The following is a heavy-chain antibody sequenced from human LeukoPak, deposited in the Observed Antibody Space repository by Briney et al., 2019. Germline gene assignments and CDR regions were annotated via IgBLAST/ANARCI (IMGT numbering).Heavy chain of an antibody. CDR1: GFTFSSYS. J-gene: IGHJ5*02. Sequence: PGGSLRLSCAASGFTFSSYSMNWVRQAPGKGLEWVSSISSSSSYIYYADSVKGRFTISRDNAKNSLYLQMNSLRAEDTAVYYCARVGGTNDFWSGRKPNNWFDPWGQGTLVTVSS. CDR3: ARVGGTNDFWSGRKPNNWFDP. D-gene: IGHD3-3*01. V-gene: IGHV3-21*01. CDR2: ISSSSSYI.